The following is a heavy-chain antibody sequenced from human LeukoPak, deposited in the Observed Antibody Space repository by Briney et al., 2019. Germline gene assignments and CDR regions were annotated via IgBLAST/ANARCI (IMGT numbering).Heavy chain of an antibody. Sequence: PGGSLRLSCAASGFTVSSNYTSWVRQAPGKGLEWVSVIYSGGSTYYADSVKGRFTISRDNSKNTLYLQMNSLRAEDTAVYHCAGVQSGALDIWGQGTMVTVSS. CDR2: IYSGGST. J-gene: IGHJ3*02. D-gene: IGHD1-26*01. CDR1: GFTVSSNY. CDR3: AGVQSGALDI. V-gene: IGHV3-66*01.